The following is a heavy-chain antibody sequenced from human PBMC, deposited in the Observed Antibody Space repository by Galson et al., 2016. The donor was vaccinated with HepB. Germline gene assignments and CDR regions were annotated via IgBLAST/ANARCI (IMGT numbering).Heavy chain of an antibody. CDR3: ARNLYYYDSSGYDYGNWFDP. CDR2: IFSNDEK. J-gene: IGHJ5*02. D-gene: IGHD3-22*01. Sequence: PALVKPTQTLTLTCTVSGFSLSNAEMSVSWIRQPPGKALEWLTHIFSNDEKSYTTSLRTRLTISKDTSKSQVVLTMTNMDPVDTATYYCARNLYYYDSSGYDYGNWFDPWGQGTLVTVSS. CDR1: GFSLSNAEMS. V-gene: IGHV2-26*01.